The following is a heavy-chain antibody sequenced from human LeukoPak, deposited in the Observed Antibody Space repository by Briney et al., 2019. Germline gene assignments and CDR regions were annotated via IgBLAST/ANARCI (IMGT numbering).Heavy chain of an antibody. D-gene: IGHD1-26*01. CDR3: AKEGSNGDFDY. CDR2: ISYEGSNK. J-gene: IGHJ4*02. CDR1: GFTFSSYD. Sequence: GRPLRLSCASSGFTFSSYDMHWARQAPGKGREGVTVISYEGSNKYYGDSVKGRFTISRDNSKITLYLKMNSLRAEDTAVYYCAKEGSNGDFDYWGQGTLVTVSS. V-gene: IGHV3-30*18.